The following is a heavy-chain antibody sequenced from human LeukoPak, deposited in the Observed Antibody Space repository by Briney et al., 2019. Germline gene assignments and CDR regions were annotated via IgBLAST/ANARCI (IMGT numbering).Heavy chain of an antibody. V-gene: IGHV1-18*01. Sequence: ASVKVSCKASGYTFTSYGISWVRQAPGQGLEWMGWISAYNGSTNYAQKLQGRVTMTTDTSTSTAYMELRSLRSDDTAVYYCARDRGYSSSSPRSDYMDVWGKGTTVTVSS. CDR2: ISAYNGST. D-gene: IGHD6-6*01. CDR1: GYTFTSYG. CDR3: ARDRGYSSSSPRSDYMDV. J-gene: IGHJ6*03.